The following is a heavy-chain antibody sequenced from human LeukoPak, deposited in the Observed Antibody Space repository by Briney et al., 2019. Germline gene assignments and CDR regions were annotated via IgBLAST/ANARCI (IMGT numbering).Heavy chain of an antibody. D-gene: IGHD3-10*01. Sequence: PGRSLRLSCAASGFTFSSYAMHWVRQAPGKGLEWVAVISYDGSNKYYADSVKGRFTISRDNAKNSLYLQMNSLRVEDTAIYYCAKVAHYYYGSESYYFFEHWGQGTPVTASS. CDR3: AKVAHYYYGSESYYFFEH. V-gene: IGHV3-30*04. J-gene: IGHJ4*02. CDR1: GFTFSSYA. CDR2: ISYDGSNK.